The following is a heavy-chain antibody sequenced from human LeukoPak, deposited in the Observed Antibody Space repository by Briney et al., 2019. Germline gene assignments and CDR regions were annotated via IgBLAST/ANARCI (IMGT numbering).Heavy chain of an antibody. Sequence: PGGSLRLSCAASGLTFSSYAMSWVRQAPGKGLEWVSAISGSGGSTYYADSVKGRFTISRDNSKNTLYLQMNSLRAEDTAVYYCAKSARANMVRGVGDAFDIWGQGTMVTVSS. CDR3: AKSARANMVRGVGDAFDI. D-gene: IGHD3-10*01. CDR1: GLTFSSYA. CDR2: ISGSGGST. J-gene: IGHJ3*02. V-gene: IGHV3-23*01.